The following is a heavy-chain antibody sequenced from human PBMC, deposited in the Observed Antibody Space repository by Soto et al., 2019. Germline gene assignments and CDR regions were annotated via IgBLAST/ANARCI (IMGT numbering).Heavy chain of an antibody. J-gene: IGHJ6*02. D-gene: IGHD2-8*01. V-gene: IGHV1-46*01. CDR3: ARDRSQIPEKLGYCTNGVCYGFMYYYYYGMDV. CDR2: INPSGGST. Sequence: ASVKVSCKASGYTFTHYYIHWVRQAPGQGLEWMGMINPSGGSTDYAQKFQGRVTMTTDTSTTTVYMELSSLRSDDTAVYYCARDRSQIPEKLGYCTNGVCYGFMYYYYYGMDVWGQGTTVTVSS. CDR1: GYTFTHYY.